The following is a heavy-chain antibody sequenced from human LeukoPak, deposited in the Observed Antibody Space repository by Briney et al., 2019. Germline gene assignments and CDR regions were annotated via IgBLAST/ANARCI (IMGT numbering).Heavy chain of an antibody. CDR3: AKDPFYDSSGYYLY. Sequence: PGGSLRLSCAASGFTFSSYAMSWVRQAPGKGLEWVSAISGSGGSTYYADSVKGRFTISRDNSKNTLYLQMNSLRAEDTAVYYCAKDPFYDSSGYYLYWGQGTLVTVSS. V-gene: IGHV3-23*01. D-gene: IGHD3-22*01. CDR1: GFTFSSYA. J-gene: IGHJ4*02. CDR2: ISGSGGST.